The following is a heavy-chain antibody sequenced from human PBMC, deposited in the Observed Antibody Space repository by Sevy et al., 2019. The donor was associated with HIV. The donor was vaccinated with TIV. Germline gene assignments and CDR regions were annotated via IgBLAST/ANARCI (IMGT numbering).Heavy chain of an antibody. CDR3: ARDWAADFDDRRASDYYFYGIDV. CDR1: GFTFSIYW. Sequence: GGSLRLSCAASGFTFSIYWLTWVRQAPGKGLEWVANIKQDGSEKYYVDSVKGRFTSTTDNATNSLYLQMNTLRTDDTAVYYCARDWAADFDDRRASDYYFYGIDVWGQGTTVTVSS. CDR2: IKQDGSEK. J-gene: IGHJ6*02. D-gene: IGHD4-17*01. V-gene: IGHV3-7*01.